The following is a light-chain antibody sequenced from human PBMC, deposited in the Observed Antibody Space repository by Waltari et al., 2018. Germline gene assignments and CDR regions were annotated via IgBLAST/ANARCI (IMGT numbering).Light chain of an antibody. Sequence: CRASQGITTNLTWFQQKSGQAPQPLIYGASTSEGGVPARFSGLGSGTDFTLIISNLQSEDFATYYCQQYHTCPLTFGPGT. J-gene: IGKJ3*01. CDR1: QGITTN. CDR2: GAS. V-gene: IGKV1-16*01. CDR3: QQYHTCPLT.